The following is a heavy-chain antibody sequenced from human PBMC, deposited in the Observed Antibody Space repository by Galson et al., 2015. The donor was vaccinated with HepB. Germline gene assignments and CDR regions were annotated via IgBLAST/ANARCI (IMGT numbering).Heavy chain of an antibody. CDR2: FDPEDGET. CDR3: ATWSCSSTSCYTPLEYYYMDV. J-gene: IGHJ6*03. V-gene: IGHV1-24*01. CDR1: GYTLTELS. D-gene: IGHD2-2*02. Sequence: SVKVSCKVSGYTLTELSMHWVRQAPGKGLEWMGGFDPEDGETIYAQKFQGRVTMTEDTSTDTAYMELSSLRSEDTAVYYCATWSCSSTSCYTPLEYYYMDVWGKGTTVTVSS.